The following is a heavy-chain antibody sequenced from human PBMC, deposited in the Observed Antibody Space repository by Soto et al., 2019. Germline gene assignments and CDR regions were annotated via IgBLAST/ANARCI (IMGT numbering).Heavy chain of an antibody. CDR3: ARDSPYYYDSSGYWDAFDI. V-gene: IGHV4-4*07. CDR1: GGSISSYY. J-gene: IGHJ3*02. Sequence: SESVSLAXTVCGGSISSYYWSWIRQHAGKGLEWIGRIYTSGSTNYNPSLKSRVTMSVDTSKNQFSLKLSSVTAADTAVYYCARDSPYYYDSSGYWDAFDIWGQGTMVTVSS. CDR2: IYTSGST. D-gene: IGHD3-22*01.